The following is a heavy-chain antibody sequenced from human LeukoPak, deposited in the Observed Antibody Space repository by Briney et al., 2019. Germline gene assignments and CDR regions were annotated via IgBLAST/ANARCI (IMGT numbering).Heavy chain of an antibody. V-gene: IGHV4-59*01. CDR3: ASHYGSGFGS. J-gene: IGHJ4*02. CDR1: GGSISSYY. Sequence: SETLSLTCTVSGGSISSYYWSWIRQPPGKGLEWIGYIYYSGSNNYNPSLKSRVTISVDTSKNQFSLKLSSVTAADTAVYYCASHYGSGFGSWGQGTLVTVSS. D-gene: IGHD3-10*01. CDR2: IYYSGSN.